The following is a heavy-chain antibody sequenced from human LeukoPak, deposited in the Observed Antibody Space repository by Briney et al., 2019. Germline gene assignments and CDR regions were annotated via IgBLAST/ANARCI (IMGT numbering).Heavy chain of an antibody. CDR3: ARVGYYDILTGPTSYYYGMDV. Sequence: GASVKVSCKASGGTFSSYAISWVRQAPGQGLEWMGGTIPIFGTANYAQKFQGRVTITADESTSTAYMELSSLRSEDTAVYYCARVGYYDILTGPTSYYYGMDVWGQGTTVTVSS. V-gene: IGHV1-69*13. CDR1: GGTFSSYA. D-gene: IGHD3-9*01. CDR2: TIPIFGTA. J-gene: IGHJ6*02.